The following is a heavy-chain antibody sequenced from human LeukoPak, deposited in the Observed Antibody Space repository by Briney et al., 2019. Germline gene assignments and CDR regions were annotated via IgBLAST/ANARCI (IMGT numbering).Heavy chain of an antibody. J-gene: IGHJ4*02. CDR1: GFTLSTYR. V-gene: IGHV3-21*01. D-gene: IGHD3-9*01. Sequence: GGSLRLSCAASGFTLSTYRMNWVRQAPGKGLEWVSSISSSSIYTYYADSVKGRFTISRDNAKNSLYLQMNSLRAEDTAVYYCARQEGIRYLNYWGQGTLVTVSS. CDR3: ARQEGIRYLNY. CDR2: ISSSSIYT.